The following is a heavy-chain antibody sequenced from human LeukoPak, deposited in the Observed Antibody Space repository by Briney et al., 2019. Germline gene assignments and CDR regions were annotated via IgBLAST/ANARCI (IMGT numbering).Heavy chain of an antibody. V-gene: IGHV3-30*02. J-gene: IGHJ4*02. CDR1: GFTFSRYG. D-gene: IGHD6-6*01. Sequence: GGSLRLSCAVSGFTFSRYGFHWVRQAPGSGLEWVAYKWDDGKNIRYAESVKGRFTISRDNSMNTVFLQMNSLRAEDTAMYYCAKDRVRGDSSSGSFDSWGLGILVTVSS. CDR3: AKDRVRGDSSSGSFDS. CDR2: KWDDGKNI.